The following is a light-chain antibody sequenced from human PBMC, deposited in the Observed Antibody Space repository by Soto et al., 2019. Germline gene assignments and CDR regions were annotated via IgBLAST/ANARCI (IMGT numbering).Light chain of an antibody. CDR3: QPLT. CDR2: AAS. V-gene: IGKV1-13*02. J-gene: IGKJ1*01. CDR1: QGIRSD. Sequence: IEMTQSPSSLSASVGDRATISCRASQGIRSDLAWYQQKPGKAPKLLIYAASSWATGVPARFSGSGSGTDFTLTISSVQPDDLASYYWQPLTFGQGAKVDIK.